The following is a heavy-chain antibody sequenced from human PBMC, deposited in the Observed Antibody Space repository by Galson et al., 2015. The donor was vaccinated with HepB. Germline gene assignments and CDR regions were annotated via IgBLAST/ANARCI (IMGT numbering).Heavy chain of an antibody. CDR2: IKVDGSEK. J-gene: IGHJ4*02. CDR1: GFTFSGYW. D-gene: IGHD5-24*01. CDR3: ARQSMATIFDPGYSDY. Sequence: SLRLSCAASGFTFSGYWMSWVRQTPGKGLEWVANIKVDGSEKYYVDSVKGRFTISVDTSKNQFSLKLSSVTAADTAVYYCARQSMATIFDPGYSDYWGQGTLVTVSS. V-gene: IGHV3-7*03.